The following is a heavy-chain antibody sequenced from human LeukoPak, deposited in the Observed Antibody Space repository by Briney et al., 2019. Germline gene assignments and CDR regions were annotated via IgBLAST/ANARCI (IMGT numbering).Heavy chain of an antibody. V-gene: IGHV1-2*02. CDR1: GYTFTGYY. Sequence: ASVKVSCKASGYTFTGYYIHWVRQAPGQGLEWMGWINPNSGGTNYAQKFQGRVTMTTDTSTSTAYMELRSLTSDDTAVYYCAREDYGGNEDDYWGQGTLVTVSS. J-gene: IGHJ4*02. D-gene: IGHD4-23*01. CDR2: INPNSGGT. CDR3: AREDYGGNEDDY.